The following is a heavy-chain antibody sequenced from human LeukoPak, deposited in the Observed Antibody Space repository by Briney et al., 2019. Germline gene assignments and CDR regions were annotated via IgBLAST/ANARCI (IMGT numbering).Heavy chain of an antibody. D-gene: IGHD2-2*01. CDR3: ARDVRGVGYCSSTSCPSPFDY. J-gene: IGHJ4*02. V-gene: IGHV1-69*04. CDR1: GGTFSSYA. CDR2: IIPILGIA. Sequence: GSSVKVSCKASGGTFSSYAISWVRQAPGQGLEWMGRIIPILGIANYAQKFQGRVTITADKSTSTAYMELSSLRSEDTAVYYCARDVRGVGYCSSTSCPSPFDYWGQGTLVTVSS.